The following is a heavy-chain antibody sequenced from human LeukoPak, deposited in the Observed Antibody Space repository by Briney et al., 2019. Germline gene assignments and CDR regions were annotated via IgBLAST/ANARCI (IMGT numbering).Heavy chain of an antibody. Sequence: SETLSLTCTVSGGSISSGGYYWSWIRQHPGKGLEWIGYIYYSGSTYYNPSLKSRVTISVDTSKNQFSLKLSSVTAADTAVYYCARRHRSGYYAFDIWGQGTMVTVSS. CDR3: ARRHRSGYYAFDI. V-gene: IGHV4-31*03. CDR2: IYYSGST. J-gene: IGHJ3*02. CDR1: GGSISSGGYY. D-gene: IGHD3-3*01.